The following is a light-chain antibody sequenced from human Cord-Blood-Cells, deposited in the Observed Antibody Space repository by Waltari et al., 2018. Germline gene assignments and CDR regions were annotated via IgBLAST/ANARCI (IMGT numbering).Light chain of an antibody. Sequence: SSELTQDPAVSVALGQTVRITCQGDSLRRYYASWYQQKPGQAPVLAIHGKNNRPSGIPDRFSGSSSGNTASLTITGAQAEDEADYYCNSRDSSGNHLRVVFGGGTKLTVL. J-gene: IGLJ2*01. CDR1: SLRRYY. CDR3: NSRDSSGNHLRVV. CDR2: GKN. V-gene: IGLV3-19*01.